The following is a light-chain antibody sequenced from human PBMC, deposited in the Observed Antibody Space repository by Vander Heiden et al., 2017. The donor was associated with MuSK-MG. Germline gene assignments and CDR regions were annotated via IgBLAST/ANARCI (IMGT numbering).Light chain of an antibody. CDR2: DAS. J-gene: IGKJ5*01. Sequence: DFQMTQSPSSLSASVGDRVTITCQATEDISKYFNWNQQKPEQAPKLLIYDASSFATGVPRRFGRGGCAAGFPFSISSLQPEWIASYCCQRYANRITFGQGTRLEIK. CDR1: EDISKY. CDR3: QRYANRIT. V-gene: IGKV1-33*01.